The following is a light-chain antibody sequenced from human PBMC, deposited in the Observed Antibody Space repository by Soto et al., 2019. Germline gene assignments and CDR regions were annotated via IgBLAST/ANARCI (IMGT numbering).Light chain of an antibody. CDR1: QGISNY. CDR2: AAS. CDR3: QKYNSAPRT. Sequence: DIQMTQSPSSLSASVGDRVTITCRASQGISNYLAWYQQKPGKVPKLLIYAASTLQSGVPSRFSGSGSGTDFNTTISSLQPVDVATYYCQKYNSAPRTFGQGTNVEIK. J-gene: IGKJ1*01. V-gene: IGKV1-27*01.